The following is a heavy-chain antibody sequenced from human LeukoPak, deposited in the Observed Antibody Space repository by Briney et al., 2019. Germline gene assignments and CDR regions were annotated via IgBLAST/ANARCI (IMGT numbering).Heavy chain of an antibody. CDR2: ISGSGGST. V-gene: IGHV3-23*01. D-gene: IGHD3-10*01. CDR1: GFTFSSYG. J-gene: IGHJ4*02. Sequence: GGSLRLSCAASGFTFSSYGMSWVRQAPGKGLEWVSAISGSGGSTYYADSVKGRFTISRDDSKNTLYLQMNSLRVEDTAVYYCAKDRGIISDYWGQGTLVTVSS. CDR3: AKDRGIISDY.